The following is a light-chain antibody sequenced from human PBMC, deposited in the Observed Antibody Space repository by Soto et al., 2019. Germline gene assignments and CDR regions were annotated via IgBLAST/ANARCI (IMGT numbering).Light chain of an antibody. CDR2: GAS. CDR1: QNLSRY. Sequence: VLSQSPGTLSLTPEGRASLSCRASQNLSRYFLAWYQHKPGQAPRLLIYGASSRATGIPARFSGSGSGTDFTLTISSLEPEDFAVYYCQQRSNWPPSFGQGTRLEL. CDR3: QQRSNWPPS. J-gene: IGKJ5*01. V-gene: IGKV3-11*01.